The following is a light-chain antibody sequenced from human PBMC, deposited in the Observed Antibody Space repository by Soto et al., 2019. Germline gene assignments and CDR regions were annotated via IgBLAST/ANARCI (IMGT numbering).Light chain of an antibody. Sequence: QSALTQPASVSGSRGQSITISCTGTSSGVGSYNLVSWYQQHPGKAPKLMIYEVSKRPSGVSNRFSGSKSGNTASLTISGLQAEDEADYFCCSYAGSITYVFGTGTKLTVL. CDR2: EVS. CDR3: CSYAGSITYV. V-gene: IGLV2-23*02. J-gene: IGLJ1*01. CDR1: SSGVGSYNL.